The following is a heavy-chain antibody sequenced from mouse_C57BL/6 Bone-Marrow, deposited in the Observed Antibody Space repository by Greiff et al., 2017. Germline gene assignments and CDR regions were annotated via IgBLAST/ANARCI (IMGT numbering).Heavy chain of an antibody. CDR1: GYTFTSYW. J-gene: IGHJ2*01. D-gene: IGHD3-3*01. CDR2: IDPNSGGT. CDR3: AREGTGVCFDY. V-gene: IGHV1-72*01. Sequence: QVQLQQPGAALVKPGASVKLSCKASGYTFTSYWMHWVKQRPGRGLEWLGRIDPNSGGTKYNEKFKSKATLTVDKPSSTAYMQLSSLTSEDSAVYYCAREGTGVCFDYWGQCTVLTGSS.